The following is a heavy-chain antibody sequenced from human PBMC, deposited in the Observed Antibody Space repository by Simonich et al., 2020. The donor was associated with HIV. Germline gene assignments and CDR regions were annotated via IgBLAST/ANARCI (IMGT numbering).Heavy chain of an antibody. J-gene: IGHJ4*02. Sequence: QVRLQQWGAGLLKPSETLSLTCAVYGGSFSGYYWSWIRPPPGKGLEWIGEINQSGSTYYNPSLKSRVTISVDTSKNQFSLKLSSVTAADTAVYYCASPSYPGVASDGSDYWGQGTLVTVSS. CDR2: INQSGST. CDR3: ASPSYPGVASDGSDY. CDR1: GGSFSGYY. V-gene: IGHV4-34*01. D-gene: IGHD6-25*01.